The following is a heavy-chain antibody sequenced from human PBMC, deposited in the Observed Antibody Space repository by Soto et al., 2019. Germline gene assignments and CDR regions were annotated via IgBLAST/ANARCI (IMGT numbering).Heavy chain of an antibody. CDR2: IYRGGST. CDR3: AREKGLWSYMDV. J-gene: IGHJ6*03. CDR1: GFTVSSNY. D-gene: IGHD5-18*01. V-gene: IGHV3-66*01. Sequence: EVQLVESGGGLVQPGGSLRLSCAASGFTVSSNYMSWVRQAPGKGLEWVSVIYRGGSTYYADSVKGRFTISRDNSKNTLYLQMNSLRAEDTAVYYCAREKGLWSYMDVWGKGTTVTVSS.